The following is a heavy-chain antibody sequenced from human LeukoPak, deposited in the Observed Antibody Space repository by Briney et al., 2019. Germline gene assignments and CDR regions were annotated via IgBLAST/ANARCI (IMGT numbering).Heavy chain of an antibody. Sequence: ASVKVSCKSSGYTFSGYFIHWVRQAPGQGLEWMGWINPNSGGTTYAQKFQGRVTLTRDTSINTAYMDLTRLRSDDTAMYWCASGIYGLWSYLDAVDIWGQATMVLVSS. D-gene: IGHD3-10*01. V-gene: IGHV1-2*02. CDR2: INPNSGGT. J-gene: IGHJ3*02. CDR1: GYTFSGYF. CDR3: ASGIYGLWSYLDAVDI.